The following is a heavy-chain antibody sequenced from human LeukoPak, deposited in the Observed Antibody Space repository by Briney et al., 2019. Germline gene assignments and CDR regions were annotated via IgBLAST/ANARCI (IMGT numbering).Heavy chain of an antibody. J-gene: IGHJ4*02. CDR1: GYTFTSYA. CDR3: ARGIAVAGRGY. V-gene: IGHV1-3*01. Sequence: ASVKVSCKASGYTFTSYAMHWVRQAPGQRLEWMGWINAGNGNTKYPQKFQGRVTITRDTSASTAYMELSSLRSEDTAVYYCARGIAVAGRGYWGQGTLVTVSS. D-gene: IGHD6-19*01. CDR2: INAGNGNT.